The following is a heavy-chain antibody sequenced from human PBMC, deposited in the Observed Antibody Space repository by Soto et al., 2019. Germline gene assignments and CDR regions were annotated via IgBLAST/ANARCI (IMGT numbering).Heavy chain of an antibody. Sequence: QITLKESGPTLVKPTQTLTLTCTFSGFSLSADGVGVGWIRQPPGKALEWLALVYWDDDQRYSPSLKTRLTITKDTSKNQVVLTMTNMDPVATATYYCAHAYGGTSWPNDVFDVWGQGTVVTVSS. J-gene: IGHJ3*01. CDR2: VYWDDDQ. CDR1: GFSLSADGVG. CDR3: AHAYGGTSWPNDVFDV. V-gene: IGHV2-5*02. D-gene: IGHD2-2*01.